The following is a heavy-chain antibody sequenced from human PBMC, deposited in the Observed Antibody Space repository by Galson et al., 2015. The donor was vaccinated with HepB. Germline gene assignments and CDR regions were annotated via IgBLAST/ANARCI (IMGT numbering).Heavy chain of an antibody. CDR2: INPNSGGT. V-gene: IGHV1-2*02. CDR1: GGTFSSST. D-gene: IGHD2-2*01. J-gene: IGHJ5*02. CDR3: ARDPLGSCSSTSCYHLGFDP. Sequence: PVRVSCKASGGTFSSSTISWVRQAPGQGLEWMGWINPNSGGTNYAQKFQGRVTMTRDTSISTAYMELSRLRSDDTAVYYCARDPLGSCSSTSCYHLGFDPWGQGTLVTVSS.